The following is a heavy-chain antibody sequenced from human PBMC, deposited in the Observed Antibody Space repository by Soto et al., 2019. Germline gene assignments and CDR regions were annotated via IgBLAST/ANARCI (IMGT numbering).Heavy chain of an antibody. J-gene: IGHJ4*02. D-gene: IGHD6-19*01. Sequence: ASVKVSCKASGYTFTSYGISWVRQAPGQGLEWMGWISAYNGNTNYAQKLQGRVTMTTDTSTSTAYMELRSLRSDDTAVYYCARAGVSVRWLVRDAVYWGQGTLVTVSS. CDR1: GYTFTSYG. CDR3: ARAGVSVRWLVRDAVY. CDR2: ISAYNGNT. V-gene: IGHV1-18*01.